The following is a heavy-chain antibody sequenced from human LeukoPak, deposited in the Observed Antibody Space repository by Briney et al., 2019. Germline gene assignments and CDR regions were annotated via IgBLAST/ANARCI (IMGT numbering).Heavy chain of an antibody. CDR3: ARDPLATTWNLPLPFSYGMDV. CDR1: GGTFNSYG. J-gene: IGHJ6*02. D-gene: IGHD4-17*01. CDR2: IIPIFGTA. Sequence: ASVKVSCKASGGTFNSYGISWVREAPGQGLEWMGGIIPIFGTANYAQKFQGRVTMTRDTSTSTVYMELSSLRSEDTAVYYCARDPLATTWNLPLPFSYGMDVWGQGTTVTVSS. V-gene: IGHV1-69*05.